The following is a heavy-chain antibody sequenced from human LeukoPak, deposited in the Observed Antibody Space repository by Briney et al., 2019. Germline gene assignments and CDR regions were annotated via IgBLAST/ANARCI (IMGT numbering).Heavy chain of an antibody. Sequence: ASVKVSCKASGYTFTSYALHWVRQAPGQRLEWMGWINAGNGNTKYSQKFQGRVTITRDTSASTAYMELSSLRSEDTAVYYCARGTPSGWYGAVYWGQGTLVTVSS. V-gene: IGHV1-3*01. J-gene: IGHJ4*02. D-gene: IGHD6-19*01. CDR2: INAGNGNT. CDR3: ARGTPSGWYGAVY. CDR1: GYTFTSYA.